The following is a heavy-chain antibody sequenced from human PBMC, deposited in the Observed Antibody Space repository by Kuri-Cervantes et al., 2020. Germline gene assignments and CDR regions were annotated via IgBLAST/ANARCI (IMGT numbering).Heavy chain of an antibody. CDR1: GGSISSYY. D-gene: IGHD3-22*01. CDR2: MYYSGST. J-gene: IGHJ4*02. Sequence: GSLRLSCTVSGGSISSYYWSWIRQPPGKGLEWIGYMYYSGSTNYNPSLKSRVTISVDTSKNQFSLKLSSVTAADTAVYYCARVIPNYYDSSGGMIDYWGQGTLVTVSS. V-gene: IGHV4-59*13. CDR3: ARVIPNYYDSSGGMIDY.